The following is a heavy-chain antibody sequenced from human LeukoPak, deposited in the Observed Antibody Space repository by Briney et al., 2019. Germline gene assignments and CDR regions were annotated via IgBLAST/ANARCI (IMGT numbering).Heavy chain of an antibody. CDR2: ISSSSSYI. V-gene: IGHV3-21*01. Sequence: GGSLRISCAASRFTFTSYTMSWVRQAPGKGLEWVSSISSSSSYIYYADSVKGRFTISRDNAKNSLYLQMNSLRAEDTAVYYCARDRLLEDRHYYSYYYMDVWGKGTTVTVSS. J-gene: IGHJ6*03. CDR1: RFTFTSYT. D-gene: IGHD1-1*01. CDR3: ARDRLLEDRHYYSYYYMDV.